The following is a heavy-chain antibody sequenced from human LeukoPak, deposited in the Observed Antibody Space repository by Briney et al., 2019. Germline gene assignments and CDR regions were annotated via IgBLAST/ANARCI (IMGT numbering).Heavy chain of an antibody. J-gene: IGHJ5*02. Sequence: GGSLRLSCAASGFTFTDYTMNWVRQAPGKGLEWVSSISSSSTYINYADSVKGRFTISRDNAKNSLYLQMNSLRAEDTAVYYCATFDWFDPWGQGTLVTVSS. CDR1: GFTFTDYT. V-gene: IGHV3-21*01. CDR2: ISSSSTYI. CDR3: ATFDWFDP.